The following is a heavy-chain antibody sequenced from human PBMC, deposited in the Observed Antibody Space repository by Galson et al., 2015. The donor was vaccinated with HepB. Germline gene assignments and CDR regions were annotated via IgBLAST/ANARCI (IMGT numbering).Heavy chain of an antibody. CDR2: IYPGDSDT. D-gene: IGHD2-21*02. Sequence: QSGAEVKKPGESLKISCKGSGYSFTSYWIGWVRQMPGKGLEWMGIIYPGDSDTRYSPSFQGQVTISADKSISTAYLQWSSLKASDTAMYYCARSNREGVVTAPYNWFDPWGQGTLVTVSS. CDR3: ARSNREGVVTAPYNWFDP. CDR1: GYSFTSYW. J-gene: IGHJ5*02. V-gene: IGHV5-51*01.